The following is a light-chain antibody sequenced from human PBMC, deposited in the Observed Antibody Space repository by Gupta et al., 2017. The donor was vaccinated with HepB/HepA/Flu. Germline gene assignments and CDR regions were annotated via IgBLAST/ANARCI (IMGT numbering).Light chain of an antibody. Sequence: SYVLTQEPSVSVAPGKKARIICGGNNIESKSVQWYQKKPGQAPVLVVYGDSYRPAGISERFSGSNSGNTATLTISRVEAGDDADYYCQVWHSYSDLGVFGGGTKLTVL. CDR2: GDS. CDR1: NIESKS. CDR3: QVWHSYSDLGV. V-gene: IGLV3-21*03. J-gene: IGLJ3*02.